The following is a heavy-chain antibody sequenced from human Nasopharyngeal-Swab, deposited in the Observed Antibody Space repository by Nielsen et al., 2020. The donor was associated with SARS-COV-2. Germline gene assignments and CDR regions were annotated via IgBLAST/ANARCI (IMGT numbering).Heavy chain of an antibody. CDR2: IYSGGST. CDR3: ARDRAAGYGDYNLEGY. V-gene: IGHV3-53*01. CDR1: GFTVSSNY. Sequence: GESLKISCAASGFTVSSNYMSWVRQAPGKGLEWVSVIYSGGSTYYADSVKGRFTISRDNSKNTLYLQMNSLRDEDTAVYYCARDRAAGYGDYNLEGYWGQGTLVTVSS. J-gene: IGHJ4*02. D-gene: IGHD4-17*01.